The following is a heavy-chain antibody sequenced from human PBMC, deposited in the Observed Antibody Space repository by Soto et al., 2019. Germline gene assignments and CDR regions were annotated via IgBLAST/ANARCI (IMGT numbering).Heavy chain of an antibody. D-gene: IGHD2-15*01. CDR1: GFTFSSYA. Sequence: GSLRLSCAASGFTFSSYAMSWVRQAPGKGLEWVSAISGSGGSTYYADSGKGRFTISRDNSKNTLYLQKNSLRAEDTAVYYCARVLDIVSDNWFDPWGQGTLVTVSS. CDR3: ARVLDIVSDNWFDP. J-gene: IGHJ5*02. V-gene: IGHV3-23*01. CDR2: ISGSGGST.